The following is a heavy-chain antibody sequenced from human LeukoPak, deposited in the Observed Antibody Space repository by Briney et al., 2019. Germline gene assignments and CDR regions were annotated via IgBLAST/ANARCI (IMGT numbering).Heavy chain of an antibody. J-gene: IGHJ6*03. Sequence: SETLSLTCTVSGGSISSYYWSWIRQHPGKGLEWIGYIYYSGSTYQNPSLKSRVTISVDTSKNQFSLKLSSVTAADTAVYYCAKEYSSSSYYYYYMDVWGKGTTVTVSS. V-gene: IGHV4-59*06. CDR3: AKEYSSSSYYYYYMDV. D-gene: IGHD6-6*01. CDR2: IYYSGST. CDR1: GGSISSYY.